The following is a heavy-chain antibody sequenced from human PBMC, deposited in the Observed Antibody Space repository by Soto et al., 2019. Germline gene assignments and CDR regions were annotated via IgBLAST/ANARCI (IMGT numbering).Heavy chain of an antibody. J-gene: IGHJ6*02. CDR1: GLTFSSYA. CDR2: ISYDGSNK. Sequence: QVQLVESGGGVVQPGRSLRLSCAASGLTFSSYAMHWVRQAPGKGLEWVAVISYDGSNKYYADSVKGRFTISRDNSKNTLYLQMNSLRAEDTAVYYCARGGPSSSSWYDGMDVWGQGTTVTVSS. CDR3: ARGGPSSSSWYDGMDV. D-gene: IGHD6-13*01. V-gene: IGHV3-30-3*01.